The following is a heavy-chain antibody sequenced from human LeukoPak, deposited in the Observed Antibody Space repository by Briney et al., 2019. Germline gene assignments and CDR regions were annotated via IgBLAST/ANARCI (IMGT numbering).Heavy chain of an antibody. CDR1: GLTFSSYA. CDR2: ISGSGGGT. J-gene: IGHJ4*02. V-gene: IGHV3-23*01. D-gene: IGHD6-19*01. CDR3: AKRQVVGDGGFDY. Sequence: PGGSLRLSCAASGLTFSSYAMSWVRQAPGKGLEWVSAISGSGGGTYYADSVKGRFTISRENSKNTLYLQVNSLRAEDTAVYYCAKRQVVGDGGFDYWGQGTLVTVSS.